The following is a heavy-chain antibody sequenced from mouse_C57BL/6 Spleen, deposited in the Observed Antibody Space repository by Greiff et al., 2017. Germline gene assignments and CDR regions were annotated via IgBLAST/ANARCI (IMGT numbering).Heavy chain of an antibody. Sequence: VQLQQPGAELVKPGASVKMSCKASGYTFTSYWITWVKQRPGQGLEWIGDIYPGSGSTNYNEKFKSKATLTVDTSTSTAYMQHSSLTSEDSAVYSCARGCYDGYPSFAYWGQGTLVTVSA. CDR1: GYTFTSYW. V-gene: IGHV1-55*01. J-gene: IGHJ3*01. D-gene: IGHD2-3*01. CDR2: IYPGSGST. CDR3: ARGCYDGYPSFAY.